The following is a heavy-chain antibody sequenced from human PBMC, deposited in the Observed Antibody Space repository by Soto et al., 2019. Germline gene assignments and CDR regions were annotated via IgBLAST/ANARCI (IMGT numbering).Heavy chain of an antibody. V-gene: IGHV1-69*02. CDR3: TIGSWSGEVFDI. Sequence: QVQLVQSGAEVKKPGSSMKVSCKESGGTFSTYSMFWVRQAPGQGLEWMGRIIPMLGIANHAQRFQDRVTITADKSTATAHMELSSLRSEDTALYYCTIGSWSGEVFDIWGQGTMVTVS. J-gene: IGHJ3*02. CDR2: IIPMLGIA. CDR1: GGTFSTYS. D-gene: IGHD2-21*01.